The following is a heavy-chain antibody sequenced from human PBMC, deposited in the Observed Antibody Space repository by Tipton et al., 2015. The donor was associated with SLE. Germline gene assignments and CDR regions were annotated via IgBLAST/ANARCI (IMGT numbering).Heavy chain of an antibody. Sequence: TLSLTFTVSGGSISNYYWSWIRQPPGEGLEWIGNFYHTGTTHYNPSLKSRVTISVDMSKNQFSLRLTSVNAADTAIYYCARGGASSKWLDPWGQGTLVTVSS. CDR3: ARGGASSKWLDP. V-gene: IGHV4-59*01. D-gene: IGHD6-6*01. CDR1: GGSISNYY. CDR2: FYHTGTT. J-gene: IGHJ5*02.